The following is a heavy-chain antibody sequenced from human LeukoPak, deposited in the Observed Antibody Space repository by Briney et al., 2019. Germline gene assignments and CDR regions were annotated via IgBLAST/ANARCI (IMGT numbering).Heavy chain of an antibody. CDR1: GGSISSYY. D-gene: IGHD3-22*01. CDR2: IYYSGST. Sequence: SETLSLTCTVSGGSISSYYWSWIRQPPGKGLEWIGYIYYSGSTNYNPSLKSRGTISVDTSKNQFSLKLSSVTAADTAVYYCARHVYYDSSGGLIDIWGQGTMVTVSS. CDR3: ARHVYYDSSGGLIDI. V-gene: IGHV4-59*08. J-gene: IGHJ3*02.